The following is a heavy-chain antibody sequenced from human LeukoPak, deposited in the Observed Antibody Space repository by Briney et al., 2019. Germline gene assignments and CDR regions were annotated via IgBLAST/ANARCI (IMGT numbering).Heavy chain of an antibody. J-gene: IGHJ4*02. CDR3: ARDQYSSSSGDGY. V-gene: IGHV4-59*12. CDR2: IYYSGST. CDR1: GGSISSYY. D-gene: IGHD6-6*01. Sequence: SETLSLTCTVSGGSISSYYWSWIRQPPGKGLEWIGYIYYSGSTNYNPSLKSRVTISVDTSKNQFSLKRSSVTAADTAVYYCARDQYSSSSGDGYWGQGTLVTVSS.